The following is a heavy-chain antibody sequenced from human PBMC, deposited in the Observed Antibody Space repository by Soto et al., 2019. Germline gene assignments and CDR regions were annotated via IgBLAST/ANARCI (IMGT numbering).Heavy chain of an antibody. V-gene: IGHV4-39*01. Sequence: PSETLSLTCTVSGGSISSSSYYWGWIRQPPGKGLEWIGSIYYSGSTYYNPSLKSRVTISVDTSKNQFSLKLSSVTAADTAAYYCASKRYCSGGSCYDDYWGQGTVVTVSS. D-gene: IGHD2-15*01. CDR1: GGSISSSSYY. CDR3: ASKRYCSGGSCYDDY. CDR2: IYYSGST. J-gene: IGHJ4*02.